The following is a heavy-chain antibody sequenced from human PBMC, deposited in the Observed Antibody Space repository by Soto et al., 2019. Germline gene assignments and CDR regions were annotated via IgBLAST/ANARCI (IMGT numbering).Heavy chain of an antibody. V-gene: IGHV4-30-2*01. Sequence: LSLTCAVSGGSISSGGYSWSWIRQPPGKGLEWIGYIYHSGSTYYNPSLKSRVTISVDRSKNQFSLKLSSVTAADTAVYYCARNNYDILTGYYTLDYWGQGTLVTVSS. CDR1: GGSISSGGYS. J-gene: IGHJ4*02. CDR3: ARNNYDILTGYYTLDY. CDR2: IYHSGST. D-gene: IGHD3-9*01.